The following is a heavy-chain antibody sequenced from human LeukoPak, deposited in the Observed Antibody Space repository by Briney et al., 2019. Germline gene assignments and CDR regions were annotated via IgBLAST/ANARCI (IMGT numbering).Heavy chain of an antibody. V-gene: IGHV3-33*08. Sequence: PGGSLRLSCAASGFTFSSYAMSWVRQAPCKGLEWVAVIWYDGSKKYYGDSVKGRFTISRDDSKNMLYLQMNSVRAEDTAVYYCARDYCSTTTCLDYWGQGTLVTVSS. CDR2: IWYDGSKK. CDR1: GFTFSSYA. CDR3: ARDYCSTTTCLDY. J-gene: IGHJ4*02. D-gene: IGHD2-2*01.